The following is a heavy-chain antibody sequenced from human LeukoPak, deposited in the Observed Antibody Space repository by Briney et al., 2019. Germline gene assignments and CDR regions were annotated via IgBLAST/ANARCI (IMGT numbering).Heavy chain of an antibody. Sequence: GGSLRLSCAASGFIFSSHGMNWVRQAPGKGLEWVSVIYGGSRTLYSDSVKGRFTISRDISKNTVYLQMSNLRAEDMAVYYCARDRVSSWYYFDYWGQGTLVTVSS. CDR2: IYGGSRT. CDR3: ARDRVSSWYYFDY. J-gene: IGHJ4*02. CDR1: GFIFSSHG. V-gene: IGHV3-66*01. D-gene: IGHD6-13*01.